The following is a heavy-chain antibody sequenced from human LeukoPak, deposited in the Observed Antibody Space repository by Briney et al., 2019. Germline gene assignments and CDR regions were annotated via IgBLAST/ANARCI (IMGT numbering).Heavy chain of an antibody. V-gene: IGHV1-69*01. CDR1: GGTFSSYA. J-gene: IGHJ4*02. CDR3: ASSAAYCSGGSCYSN. CDR2: IIPIFGTA. Sequence: SVKVSCKASGGTFSSYAISWVQQAPGQGLEWLGGIIPIFGTANYAQKFQGRVTITADESTSTAYMELSSLRSEDTAVYYCASSAAYCSGGSCYSNWGQGTLVTVSS. D-gene: IGHD2-15*01.